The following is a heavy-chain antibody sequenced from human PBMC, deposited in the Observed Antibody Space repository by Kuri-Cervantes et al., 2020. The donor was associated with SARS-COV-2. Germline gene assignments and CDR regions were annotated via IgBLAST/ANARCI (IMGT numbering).Heavy chain of an antibody. Sequence: ASVKVSCKASGYTFTSYDINWVRQATGQGLEWMGWMNPNSGNTGYAQKLQGRVTMTTDTSTSTAYMELRSLRSDDTAVYYCARDLPVWLLTVSAGALRGAFDIWGQGTMVTVSS. J-gene: IGHJ3*02. CDR1: GYTFTSYD. CDR3: ARDLPVWLLTVSAGALRGAFDI. V-gene: IGHV1-8*01. D-gene: IGHD3-22*01. CDR2: MNPNSGNT.